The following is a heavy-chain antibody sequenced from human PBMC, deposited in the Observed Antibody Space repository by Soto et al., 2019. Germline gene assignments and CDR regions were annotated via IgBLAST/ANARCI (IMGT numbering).Heavy chain of an antibody. CDR3: AHSQRGPRDF. V-gene: IGHV2-5*02. CDR1: GFTVSTTGVA. J-gene: IGHJ4*02. Sequence: LRLSCAASGFTVSTTGVAVAWIRQPPGEALEWLALIYWDDDKRYNSSLKSRLTITKDTSRDQVVLAMTNMDPMDTATYFCAHSQRGPRDFWGPGILVTVSS. CDR2: IYWDDDK. D-gene: IGHD5-12*01.